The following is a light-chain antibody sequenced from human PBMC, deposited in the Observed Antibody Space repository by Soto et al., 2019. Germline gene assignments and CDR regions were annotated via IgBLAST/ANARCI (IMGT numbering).Light chain of an antibody. CDR3: SSYGGSNTVV. V-gene: IGLV2-8*01. J-gene: IGLJ2*01. CDR1: SSDVGGYNY. Sequence: QSVLTQPPSASGSPGQSVTISCTGSSSDVGGYNYVSWYQQHPGKAPKLMIYEVSKRPSGVPDRLCGSKSGNTASLTVSGLQAEDEADYYCSSYGGSNTVVFGGGTKVTVL. CDR2: EVS.